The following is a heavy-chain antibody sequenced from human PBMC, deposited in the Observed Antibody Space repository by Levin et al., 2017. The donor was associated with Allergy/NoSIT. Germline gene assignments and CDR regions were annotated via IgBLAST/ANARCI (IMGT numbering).Heavy chain of an antibody. CDR3: AKVPSSEKASPNYFDY. D-gene: IGHD2-2*01. V-gene: IGHV3-9*01. CDR1: GFTFDDYA. CDR2: ISWNSGAI. J-gene: IGHJ4*02. Sequence: SLKISCVASGFTFDDYAMHWVRQAPGKGLEWLSRISWNSGAIEYADSVRGRFTISRDNAKNSLYLQMNSLRAEDTALYYCAKVPSSEKASPNYFDYWGQGTLVTVSS.